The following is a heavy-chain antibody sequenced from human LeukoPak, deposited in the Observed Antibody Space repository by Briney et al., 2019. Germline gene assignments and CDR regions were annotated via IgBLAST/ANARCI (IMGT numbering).Heavy chain of an antibody. J-gene: IGHJ3*02. CDR1: GFTFSNYD. V-gene: IGHV3-30*02. CDR3: AKNRVGHNYADAFEI. Sequence: GGSLRLSCAASGFTFSNYDMHWVRQAPGKGLEWVAFIRYGGSDKYYVDSVKGRFTISRDNSRNILYLQMNSLTAEDTAVYYCAKNRVGHNYADAFEIWGQGTMVRVCS. D-gene: IGHD5-24*01. CDR2: IRYGGSDK.